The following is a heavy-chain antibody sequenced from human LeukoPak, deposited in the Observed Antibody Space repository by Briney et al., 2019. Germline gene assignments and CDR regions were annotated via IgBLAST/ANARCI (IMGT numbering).Heavy chain of an antibody. V-gene: IGHV3-23*01. CDR2: ISGSGGST. Sequence: GGSLRLSCAASGFTFSSYAMSWVRQAPGKGLEWVSAISGSGGSTYYADSVKGRFTISRDNSKNTLYLQMNSLRAEDTAVYYCAKNSFVIVGVQAWPVYYMDVWGKGTTVTVSS. CDR1: GFTFSSYA. CDR3: AKNSFVIVGVQAWPVYYMDV. J-gene: IGHJ6*03. D-gene: IGHD1-26*01.